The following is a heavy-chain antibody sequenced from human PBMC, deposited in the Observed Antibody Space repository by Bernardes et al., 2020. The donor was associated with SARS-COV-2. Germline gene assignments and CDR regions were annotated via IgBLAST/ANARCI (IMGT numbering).Heavy chain of an antibody. J-gene: IGHJ2*01. CDR2: IRNKANFYAT. CDR1: GFSFSDHY. CDR3: ARIALVGRVGAPRYFDI. D-gene: IGHD1-26*01. Sequence: GGSLRLSCVASGFSFSDHYMDWVRQAPGKGLEWVGRIRNKANFYATEYAASVQGRFAVSRDDSKNSLYLQMNSLTSDDTAVYYCARIALVGRVGAPRYFDIWGRGTLVTVSS. V-gene: IGHV3-72*01.